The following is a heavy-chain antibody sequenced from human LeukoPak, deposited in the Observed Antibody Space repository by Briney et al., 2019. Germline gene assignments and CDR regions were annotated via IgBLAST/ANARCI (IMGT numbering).Heavy chain of an antibody. CDR3: ARDRGSHYLDY. V-gene: IGHV3-33*01. J-gene: IGHJ4*02. CDR1: SFTFSNYG. CDR2: LGHDGNYI. D-gene: IGHD1-26*01. Sequence: GGSLRLSCAASSFTFSNYGMYWVRQAPGKGLEWVAVLGHDGNYIYYGDSVKGRFTISRDNSKNTLYLQMNSLRAEDTAVYSCARDRGSHYLDYWGQGTLVAVSS.